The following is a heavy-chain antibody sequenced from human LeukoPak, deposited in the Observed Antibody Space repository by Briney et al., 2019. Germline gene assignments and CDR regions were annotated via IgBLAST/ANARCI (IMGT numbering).Heavy chain of an antibody. CDR3: AISFDY. CDR1: GGSFSGYY. Sequence: PSETLSLTGAVYGGSFSGYYWSWIRQSPGKGLEWIGQIHHSGSTKYNPSLKSRVTMSVDTAENQVSLKLSSVTAADTAIYYCAISFDYWGQGTLVAVSS. V-gene: IGHV4-34*01. CDR2: IHHSGST. J-gene: IGHJ4*02.